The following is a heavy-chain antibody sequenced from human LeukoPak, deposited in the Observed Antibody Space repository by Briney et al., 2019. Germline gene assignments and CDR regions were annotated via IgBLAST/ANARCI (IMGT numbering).Heavy chain of an antibody. CDR2: MKQDGSEK. J-gene: IGHJ3*02. V-gene: IGHV3-7*01. CDR1: GFTFSLYW. D-gene: IGHD2-2*01. CDR3: ARDSPAATYTFDT. Sequence: GGSLRLSCAGSGFTFSLYWMTWVRQAPGKGLEWVANMKQDGSEKYYVDSVKGRFTISTDHAKNSLYLQMNSLRAEAPAVYYCARDSPAATYTFDTWGQGTMVTVSS.